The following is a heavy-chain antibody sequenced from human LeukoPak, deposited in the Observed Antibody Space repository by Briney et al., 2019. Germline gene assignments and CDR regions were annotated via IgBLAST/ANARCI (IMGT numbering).Heavy chain of an antibody. CDR3: PRQINTYYYDSRGNGRAFDI. D-gene: IGHD3-22*01. Sequence: GEALKISCKGPGYNFPIYSIPWVRQMSCQGLDWMGIIYPGESETRYSPSFRGEVTNSADTSISTAYLQWSSLKASDTALYSAPRQINTYYYDSRGNGRAFDIWGEGTMVTVSS. J-gene: IGHJ3*02. V-gene: IGHV5-51*01. CDR1: GYNFPIYS. CDR2: IYPGESET.